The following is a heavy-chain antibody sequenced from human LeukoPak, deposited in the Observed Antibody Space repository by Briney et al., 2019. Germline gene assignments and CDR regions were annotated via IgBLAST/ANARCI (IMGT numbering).Heavy chain of an antibody. CDR1: GYSFAGHW. V-gene: IGHV5-51*01. J-gene: IGHJ4*02. D-gene: IGHD1-14*01. CDR2: IYPADSDT. Sequence: GESLKISCQGFGYSFAGHWIAWVRQMPGKGLEWMGMIYPADSDTKYSPSSEGQVTISVDKSISTAYLQWNSLRASDTATYYCAREVSTGDFDFWGQGTLVTVSS. CDR3: AREVSTGDFDF.